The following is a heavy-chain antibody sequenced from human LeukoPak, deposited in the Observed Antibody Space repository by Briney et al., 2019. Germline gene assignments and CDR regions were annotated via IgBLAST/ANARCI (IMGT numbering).Heavy chain of an antibody. J-gene: IGHJ4*02. CDR2: ISGSGGNT. D-gene: IGHD3-10*01. V-gene: IGHV3-23*01. CDR1: GFTFSSYE. Sequence: PGGSLRLSCAASGFTFSSYEMNWVRQAPGKGLEWVSAISGSGGNTYYSDSVKGRFTISRDNSKNTLYLQMNSLRAEDTAIYYCAKGPMGRGFDYWGQGTLVTVSS. CDR3: AKGPMGRGFDY.